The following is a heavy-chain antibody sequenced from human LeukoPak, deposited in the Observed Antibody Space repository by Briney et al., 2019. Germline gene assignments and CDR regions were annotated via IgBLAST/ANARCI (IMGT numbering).Heavy chain of an antibody. CDR2: ISHRGST. J-gene: IGHJ6*03. D-gene: IGHD3-3*01. CDR3: ARDGNYDFWSGYHQSYYYMDV. Sequence: SETLSLTCTVSGYSISNGYYWGWIRQPPGKGLEWVGSISHRGSTYYNPSLKSRVTISVDTSKNQFSLKLSSVTAADTAVYYCARDGNYDFWSGYHQSYYYMDVWGKGTTVTVSS. CDR1: GYSISNGYY. V-gene: IGHV4-38-2*02.